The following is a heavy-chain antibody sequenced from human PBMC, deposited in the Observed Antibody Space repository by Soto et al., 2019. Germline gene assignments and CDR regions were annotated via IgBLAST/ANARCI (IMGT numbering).Heavy chain of an antibody. CDR3: AKARGDISGRRAFDY. CDR2: ISGSGGST. D-gene: IGHD6-19*01. V-gene: IGHV3-23*01. J-gene: IGHJ4*02. CDR1: GFTFSSYT. Sequence: QLLESGGGLVQPGGSLRLSCTASGFTFSSYTMSWVRQAPGKGLEWVSGISGSGGSTYYADSVKGRFTISRDNSKNTLYLQMSSLRAEDTAVYYCAKARGDISGRRAFDYWGQGTLVTVSS.